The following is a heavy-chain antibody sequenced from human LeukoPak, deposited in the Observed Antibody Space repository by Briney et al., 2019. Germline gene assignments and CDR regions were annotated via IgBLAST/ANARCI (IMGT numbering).Heavy chain of an antibody. J-gene: IGHJ6*02. Sequence: PSETLSLTCAVSGGSFSSYYWSWFRQPPGKGLEWMGYIYYSGSTNYNPSLKSGVTISVDTPKTQFSLKLSSVTAADPVVYYCARGVWGYHYYYYYGMDVWGQGTTVTVSS. D-gene: IGHD4/OR15-4a*01. CDR1: GGSFSSYY. V-gene: IGHV4-59*01. CDR2: IYYSGST. CDR3: ARGVWGYHYYYYYGMDV.